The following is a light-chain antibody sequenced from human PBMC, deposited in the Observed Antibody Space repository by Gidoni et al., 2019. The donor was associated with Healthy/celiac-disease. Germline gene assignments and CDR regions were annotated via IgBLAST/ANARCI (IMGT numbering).Light chain of an antibody. CDR3: ISYTSSSTRV. J-gene: IGLJ2*01. Sequence: QSALTQPASVSGSPGQSITLSCTGTSSDVGGYTYVSWYQQHPGKAPNLMIYDVSNRPSGVSNRFSGSKSGNTASLTISGLQAEDEADYYCISYTSSSTRVFGGGTKLTVL. CDR1: SSDVGGYTY. V-gene: IGLV2-14*01. CDR2: DVS.